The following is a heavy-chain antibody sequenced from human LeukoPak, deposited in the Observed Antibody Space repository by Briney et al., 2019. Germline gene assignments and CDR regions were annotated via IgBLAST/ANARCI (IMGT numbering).Heavy chain of an antibody. CDR3: ARVPPPWITFGGDFDY. J-gene: IGHJ4*02. D-gene: IGHD3-16*01. Sequence: TSETLSLTCAVYGGSFSGYYWSWIRQPPGKGLEWIGEINPSESTNYNPSLKSRVTLSVDTSKNQFSLRLSSVTAADTAVYYCARVPPPWITFGGDFDYWGQGTLVTVSS. V-gene: IGHV4-34*01. CDR1: GGSFSGYY. CDR2: INPSEST.